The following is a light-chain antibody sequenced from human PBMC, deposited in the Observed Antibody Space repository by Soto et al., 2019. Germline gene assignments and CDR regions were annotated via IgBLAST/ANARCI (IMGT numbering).Light chain of an antibody. CDR3: QQYYDAPQN. V-gene: IGKV4-1*01. CDR2: WAS. CDR1: QSVLYSSNNKNY. Sequence: DIVMTQSPDSLAVSLGERATINCKSSQSVLYSSNNKNYLAWYQQKPGQPPKLLIYWASTRESGVPDRFSGSGSVTDFTLTISSLQAEEVAVYYCQQYYDAPQNFGQGTKVEIK. J-gene: IGKJ1*01.